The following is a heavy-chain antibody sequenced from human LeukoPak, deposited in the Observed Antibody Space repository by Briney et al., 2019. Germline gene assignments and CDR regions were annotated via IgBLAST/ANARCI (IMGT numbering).Heavy chain of an antibody. CDR1: GFTFSSYA. D-gene: IGHD2-15*01. CDR2: ISGSGGST. Sequence: GGSLRLSCAASGFTFSSYAMSWVRQAPGKGLEWVSAISGSGGSTYYADSVKGRFTISRDNSKNTLYLQMNSLRAEDTAVYYCAKAFCSGGSCYGYFQHWGQGTLVTVSS. CDR3: AKAFCSGGSCYGYFQH. V-gene: IGHV3-23*01. J-gene: IGHJ1*01.